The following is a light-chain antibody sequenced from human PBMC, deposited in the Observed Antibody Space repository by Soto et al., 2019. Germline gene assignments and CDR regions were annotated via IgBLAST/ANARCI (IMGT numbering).Light chain of an antibody. CDR3: SSYAGSSNV. Sequence: QSALTQPPSASGSPGQSVAISCTGTSSDVGGYNYVSWYQKHQGKAPKLMIYEVNKRPSGVPDRFSGSKSGNTASLTVSGLQAEDEADYYCSSYAGSSNVFGTGTKLTVL. CDR1: SSDVGGYNY. CDR2: EVN. V-gene: IGLV2-8*01. J-gene: IGLJ1*01.